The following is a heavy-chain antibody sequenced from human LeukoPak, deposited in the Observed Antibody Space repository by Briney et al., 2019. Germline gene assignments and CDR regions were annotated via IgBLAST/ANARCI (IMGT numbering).Heavy chain of an antibody. CDR2: IIPIFGAA. J-gene: IGHJ3*02. V-gene: IGHV1-69*13. Sequence: SVKVSCKASGGTFSSYAISWVRQAPGRGLEWMGGIIPIFGAANYAQKFQGRVTITADESTSTAYMELSSLRSEDTAVYYCARVTYDSSGETRGDAFDIWGQGTMVTVSS. CDR1: GGTFSSYA. D-gene: IGHD3-22*01. CDR3: ARVTYDSSGETRGDAFDI.